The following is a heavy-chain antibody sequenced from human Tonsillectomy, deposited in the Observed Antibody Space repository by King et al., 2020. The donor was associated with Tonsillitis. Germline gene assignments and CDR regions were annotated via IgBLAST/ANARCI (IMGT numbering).Heavy chain of an antibody. Sequence: ITLKESGPPLVRPTQTLTLTCTFSGFSFTTTGVGVGWIRQPPGKALEWLALIYWDDDKRYSPSLKSRLTLTKDTSKNQVVLTMTKMDPVDTATYYCAHRQPHFAYYFDFWGQGTLVTVSS. CDR3: AHRQPHFAYYFDF. CDR2: IYWDDDK. J-gene: IGHJ4*02. CDR1: GFSFTTTGVG. V-gene: IGHV2-5*02.